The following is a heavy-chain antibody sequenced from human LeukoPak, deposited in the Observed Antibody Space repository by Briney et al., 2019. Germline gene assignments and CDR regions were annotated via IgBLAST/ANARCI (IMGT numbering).Heavy chain of an antibody. J-gene: IGHJ4*02. CDR2: IIPILGIA. V-gene: IGHV1-69*10. Sequence: SVKVSCKASGGTFSSYTISWVRQAPGQGLEWMGGIIPILGIANYAQKFQGRVTITADKSTSTAYMELSSLRSEDTAVYYCAGRTYYYDSSGYHWGQGTLVTVSS. D-gene: IGHD3-22*01. CDR1: GGTFSSYT. CDR3: AGRTYYYDSSGYH.